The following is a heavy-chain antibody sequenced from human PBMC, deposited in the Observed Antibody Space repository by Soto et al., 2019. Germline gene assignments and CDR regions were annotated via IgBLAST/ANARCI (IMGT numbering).Heavy chain of an antibody. CDR3: AKILPPTYYSYDMHV. V-gene: IGHV7-4-1*01. J-gene: IGHJ6*04. CDR1: GYTFTSYA. Sequence: QVQLVQSGSELKKPGASVKVSCKASGYTFTSYAMNWVRQAPGQGLEWMGWINTNTGNPTYAQGFTGRFVFSLDTSVSTAYLQTSSQKAENIPLYYCAKILPPTYYSYDMHVWGKGTTVTVPS. CDR2: INTNTGNP.